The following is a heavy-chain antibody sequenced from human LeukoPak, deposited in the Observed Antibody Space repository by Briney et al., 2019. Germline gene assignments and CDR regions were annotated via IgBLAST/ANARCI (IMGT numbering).Heavy chain of an antibody. CDR1: GFPFSNYW. CDR3: VRDGGVSGYDLLDY. Sequence: GGSLRLSCAASGFPFSNYWMSWVRQAPGKGLEWVAHINQDGSEEHYMDSVKARFIISRDNAKNSLSLQMDSLRAEDTAVYYCVRDGGVSGYDLLDYWGQGTLVTVSS. V-gene: IGHV3-7*01. J-gene: IGHJ4*02. D-gene: IGHD5-12*01. CDR2: INQDGSEE.